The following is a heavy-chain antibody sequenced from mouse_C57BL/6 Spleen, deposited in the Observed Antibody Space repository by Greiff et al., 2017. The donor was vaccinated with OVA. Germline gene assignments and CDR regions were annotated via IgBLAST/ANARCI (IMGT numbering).Heavy chain of an antibody. CDR2: INYDGSST. CDR3: AREWLLAFDY. Sequence: DVQLQESEGGLVQPGSSMKLSCTASGFTFSDYYMAWVRQVPEKGLEWVANINYDGSSTYYLDSLKSRFIISRDNAKNILYLQMSSLKSEDTATYYCAREWLLAFDYWGQGTTLTVSS. V-gene: IGHV5-16*01. D-gene: IGHD2-3*01. CDR1: GFTFSDYY. J-gene: IGHJ2*01.